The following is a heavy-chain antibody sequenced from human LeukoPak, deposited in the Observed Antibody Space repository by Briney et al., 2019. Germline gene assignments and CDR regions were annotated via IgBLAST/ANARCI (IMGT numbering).Heavy chain of an antibody. J-gene: IGHJ5*02. Sequence: GGSLRLSCAASGFTFSGSAMHWVRQASGKGLEWVGRIRSKANSYATAYAASVKGRFTISRDDSKNTAYLQMNSLKTEDTAVYFLTRNDRGDGCGSYRLLPNRFHPWGQGTLVTVSS. D-gene: IGHD3-16*02. CDR2: IRSKANSYAT. CDR1: GFTFSGSA. CDR3: TRNDRGDGCGSYRLLPNRFHP. V-gene: IGHV3-73*01.